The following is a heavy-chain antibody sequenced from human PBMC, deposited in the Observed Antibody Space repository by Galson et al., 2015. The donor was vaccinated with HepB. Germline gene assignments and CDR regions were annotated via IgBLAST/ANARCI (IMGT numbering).Heavy chain of an antibody. V-gene: IGHV3-15*01. J-gene: IGHJ4*02. D-gene: IGHD3-16*02. CDR3: TTDLDYDYVWGSYRYGPNTY. CDR2: IKSKTDGGTT. CDR1: GFTFSNAW. Sequence: SLRLSCAASGFTFSNAWMSWVRQAPGKGLEWVGRIKSKTDGGTTDYAAPVKGRFTISRDDSKNTLYLQMNSLKTEDTAVYYCTTDLDYDYVWGSYRYGPNTYWGQGTLVTVSS.